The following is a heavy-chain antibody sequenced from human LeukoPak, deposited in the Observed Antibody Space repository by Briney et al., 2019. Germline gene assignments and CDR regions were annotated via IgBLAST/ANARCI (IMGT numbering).Heavy chain of an antibody. J-gene: IGHJ3*02. CDR3: AAELRDAFDI. D-gene: IGHD1-14*01. V-gene: IGHV3-30*02. Sequence: PGGSLRLSCAASGFTFSSYGMHWVRQAPGKGLEWVAFIWYDGSNKYYADSVKGRFTISRDNSKNTLYLQMNSLRAEDTAVYYCAAELRDAFDIWGQGTMVTVSS. CDR1: GFTFSSYG. CDR2: IWYDGSNK.